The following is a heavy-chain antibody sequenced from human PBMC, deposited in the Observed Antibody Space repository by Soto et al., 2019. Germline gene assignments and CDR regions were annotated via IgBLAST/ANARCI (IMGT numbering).Heavy chain of an antibody. V-gene: IGHV4-39*01. J-gene: IGHJ4*02. CDR3: ATYYSSGWSYYFDY. CDR2: IYYSGST. D-gene: IGHD6-19*01. CDR1: GGSISSSSYY. Sequence: SETLSLTCTVSGGSISSSSYYWGWIRQPPGKGLEWIGSIYYSGSTYCNPSLKSRVTISVDTSKNQFSLKLSSVTAADTAVYYCATYYSSGWSYYFDYWGQGTLVTVSS.